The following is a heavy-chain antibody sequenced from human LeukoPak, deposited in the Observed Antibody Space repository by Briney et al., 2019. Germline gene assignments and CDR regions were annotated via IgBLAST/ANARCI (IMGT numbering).Heavy chain of an antibody. Sequence: GASVKVSCKASGYTFTSYDINWVRQATGQGLEWMGWMIPNSGNTGYAQKIQGRVTITRNTSISTAYMELSSLRSEDTAVYYCARYPNIDYDFWSGSDAFDIWGQGTMVTVSS. CDR1: GYTFTSYD. D-gene: IGHD3-3*01. CDR3: ARYPNIDYDFWSGSDAFDI. CDR2: MIPNSGNT. V-gene: IGHV1-8*03. J-gene: IGHJ3*02.